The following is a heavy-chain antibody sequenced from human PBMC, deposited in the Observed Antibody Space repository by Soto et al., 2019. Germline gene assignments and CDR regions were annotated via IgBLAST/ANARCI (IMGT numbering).Heavy chain of an antibody. CDR1: RFTFSTYG. J-gene: IGHJ6*02. CDR3: ARARNTIPRIDV. Sequence: GGSLRLSCTASRFTFSTYGMNWVRQAPGKGPEWVSFISTSSSYIYYADSVKGRFTISRDNAKNSLYLQMNSLRAEDTAVYYCARARNTIPRIDVWCQATTVTVSS. V-gene: IGHV3-21*01. CDR2: ISTSSSYI. D-gene: IGHD3-3*01.